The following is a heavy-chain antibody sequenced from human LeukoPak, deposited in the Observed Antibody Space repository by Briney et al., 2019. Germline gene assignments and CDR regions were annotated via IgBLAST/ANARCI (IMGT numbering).Heavy chain of an antibody. Sequence: GGSLRLSCAASGFTSSTYSMNWVRQAPGKGLEWVSYISTSVSTIYYADSVKGRFTISRDNAKNSLYLQMNNLRDEDTAVYYCARASGSSAWYGEDYWGQGTLVTVSS. J-gene: IGHJ4*02. CDR2: ISTSVSTI. V-gene: IGHV3-48*02. CDR1: GFTSSTYS. CDR3: ARASGSSAWYGEDY. D-gene: IGHD6-19*01.